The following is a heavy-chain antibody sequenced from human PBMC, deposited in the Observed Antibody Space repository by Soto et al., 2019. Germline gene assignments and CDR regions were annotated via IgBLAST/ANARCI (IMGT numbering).Heavy chain of an antibody. D-gene: IGHD3-10*01. J-gene: IGHJ4*02. CDR3: ARGPPPYGSGSYYFDY. V-gene: IGHV4-59*09. CDR2: NP. Sequence: NPSLKSRVTISVDTSKNQFSLKLSSVTAADTAVYYCARGPPPYGSGSYYFDYWGQGTLVTVSS.